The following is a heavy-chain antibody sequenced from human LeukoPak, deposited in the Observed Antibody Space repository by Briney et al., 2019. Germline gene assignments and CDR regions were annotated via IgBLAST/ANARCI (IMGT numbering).Heavy chain of an antibody. CDR3: ARHAGRGYYDFWSGYYTDWYFDL. Sequence: GEPLKISCKGSGYSFTSYWIGWVRQMPGKGLEWMGIIYPGDSDTRYSPSFQGQVTISADKSISTAYLQWSSLKASDTAMYYCARHAGRGYYDFWSGYYTDWYFDLWGRGTLSLSPQ. CDR2: IYPGDSDT. J-gene: IGHJ2*01. V-gene: IGHV5-51*01. D-gene: IGHD3-3*01. CDR1: GYSFTSYW.